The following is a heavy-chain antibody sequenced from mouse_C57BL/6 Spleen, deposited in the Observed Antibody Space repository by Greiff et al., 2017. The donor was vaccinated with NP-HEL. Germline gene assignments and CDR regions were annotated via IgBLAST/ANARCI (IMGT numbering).Heavy chain of an antibody. J-gene: IGHJ4*01. CDR1: GYSFTGYY. CDR2: INPSTGGT. D-gene: IGHD2-1*01. Sequence: EVQLQESGPELVKPGASVKISCKASGYSFTGYYMNWVKQSPEKSLEWIGEINPSTGGTTYNQKFKAKATLTVDKSSSTAYMQLKSLTSEDSAVYYCARSPHYGNFAMDYWGQGTSVTVSS. V-gene: IGHV1-42*01. CDR3: ARSPHYGNFAMDY.